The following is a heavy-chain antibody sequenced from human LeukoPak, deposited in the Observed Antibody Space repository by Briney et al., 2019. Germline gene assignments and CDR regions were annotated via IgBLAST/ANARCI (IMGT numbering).Heavy chain of an antibody. CDR1: GFTFSSYS. D-gene: IGHD3-10*01. CDR3: ARSSITMVRGVIKSTTSWYHYYNMDV. J-gene: IGHJ6*03. CDR2: IKQDGSEK. Sequence: GGSLRLSCAASGFTFSSYSMSWVRQAPGKGLEWVANIKQDGSEKNYVGSVKGRFTIARDNAKNSLYLQMNSLRAEDTAVYYCARSSITMVRGVIKSTTSWYHYYNMDVWGKGTTVTVSS. V-gene: IGHV3-7*01.